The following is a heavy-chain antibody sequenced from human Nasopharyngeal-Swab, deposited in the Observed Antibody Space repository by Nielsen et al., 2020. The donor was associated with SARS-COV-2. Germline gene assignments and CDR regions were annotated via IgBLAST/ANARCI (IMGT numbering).Heavy chain of an antibody. V-gene: IGHV3-23*01. J-gene: IGHJ5*02. CDR3: ARPLSRDSTWTTEANWFDP. CDR2: ITGNGDTT. CDR1: GFTFSSYS. D-gene: IGHD6-13*01. Sequence: GESLKISCAASGFTFSSYSMSWLRQAPGKGLERVSTITGNGDTTYYADSVKGRFTISRDNSENTVYLQMNSLRAEDTALYHCARPLSRDSTWTTEANWFDPWGQGTLVTVSS.